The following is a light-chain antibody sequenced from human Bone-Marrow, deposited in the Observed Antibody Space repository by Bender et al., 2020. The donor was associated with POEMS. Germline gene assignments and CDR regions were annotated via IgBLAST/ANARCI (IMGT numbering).Light chain of an antibody. CDR3: FSGTHSGTYV. CDR1: SRDVGGYNY. J-gene: IGLJ1*01. V-gene: IGLV2-14*01. Sequence: QSALTQPASVSGSPGQSITISCTGTSRDVGGYNYVSWYQQHPGKAPKLMIYDVNNRPSGVSNRFSGSRSGNTASLTISGLQAEDEADYYCFSGTHSGTYVFGRGTKVTVL. CDR2: DVN.